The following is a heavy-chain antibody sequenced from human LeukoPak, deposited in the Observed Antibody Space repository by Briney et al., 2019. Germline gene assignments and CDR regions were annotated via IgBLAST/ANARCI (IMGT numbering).Heavy chain of an antibody. J-gene: IGHJ3*02. D-gene: IGHD1-26*01. CDR1: GYTFTGYY. V-gene: IGHV1-2*02. CDR3: AAPSQWELRYHRAFDI. CDR2: INPNSGGT. Sequence: ASVKVSCKASGYTFTGYYMHWVRQAPGQGLEWMGWINPNSGGTNYAQKFQGRVTMTRDTSISTAYMELSRLRSDDTAVYYCAAPSQWELRYHRAFDIWGQGTMVTVSS.